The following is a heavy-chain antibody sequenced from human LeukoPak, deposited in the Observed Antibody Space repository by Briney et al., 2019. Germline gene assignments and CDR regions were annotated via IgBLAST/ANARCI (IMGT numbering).Heavy chain of an antibody. Sequence: SQTLSLTCAISGDSVSSKSAAWNWIRQSPSRGLEWLGRTYYRSKWSSGYAESVKSRLTVSPDTSKNQFSLQLRSVTPEDTAVYYCARDLQLWTTRDTRGGAQVGYWGQGTLVTVSS. J-gene: IGHJ4*02. D-gene: IGHD5-18*01. CDR1: GDSVSSKSAA. V-gene: IGHV6-1*01. CDR2: TYYRSKWSS. CDR3: ARDLQLWTTRDTRGGAQVGY.